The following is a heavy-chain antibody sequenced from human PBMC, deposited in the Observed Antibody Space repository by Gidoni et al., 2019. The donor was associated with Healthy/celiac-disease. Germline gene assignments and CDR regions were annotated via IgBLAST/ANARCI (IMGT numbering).Heavy chain of an antibody. J-gene: IGHJ4*02. CDR2: ISYDGSNK. V-gene: IGHV3-30*18. CDR3: AKAPELTGGYFDY. Sequence: QVQLVESGGGVVQPGRSLRLSCAASGFTFSSYGMPWVRQAPGKGREWVAVISYDGSNKYYADSVKGRFTISRDNSKNTLYLQMNSLRAEDTAVYYCAKAPELTGGYFDYWGQGTLVTVSS. D-gene: IGHD1-20*01. CDR1: GFTFSSYG.